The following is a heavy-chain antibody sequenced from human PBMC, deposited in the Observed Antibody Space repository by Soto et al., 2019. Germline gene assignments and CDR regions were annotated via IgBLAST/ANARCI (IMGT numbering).Heavy chain of an antibody. CDR3: ARGYWGTTWDS. CDR1: GDSISSGDYY. V-gene: IGHV4-30-4*01. Sequence: SETLSLTCTVSGDSISSGDYYWSWIRQPPGKGLEWIGYIYSYGSTYYNPSLKSRVTMSVGTSKNQFSLKLTSVTAADTAVYYCARGYWGTTWDSWGQGTLVTVSS. J-gene: IGHJ4*02. CDR2: IYSYGST. D-gene: IGHD3-10*01.